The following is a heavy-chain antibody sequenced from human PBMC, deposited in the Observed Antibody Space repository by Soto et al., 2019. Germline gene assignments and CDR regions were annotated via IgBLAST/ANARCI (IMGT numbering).Heavy chain of an antibody. Sequence: SETLSLTCTVSGGSISSGGYYWSWIRQPPGKGLEWIGYIYYSGSTNHNPSLKTRVTISVDTSKNQFSLKLSSVTAADTAVYYCARVGVLNCGMDVWGQGTTVTVSS. J-gene: IGHJ6*02. CDR2: IYYSGST. CDR3: ARVGVLNCGMDV. V-gene: IGHV4-61*08. D-gene: IGHD2-8*01. CDR1: GGSISSGGYY.